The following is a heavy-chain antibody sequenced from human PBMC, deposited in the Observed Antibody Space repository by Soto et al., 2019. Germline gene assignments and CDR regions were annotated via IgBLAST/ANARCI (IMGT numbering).Heavy chain of an antibody. CDR2: IIASSTYS. D-gene: IGHD4-17*01. J-gene: IGHJ3*01. V-gene: IGHV3-23*01. CDR1: DFTFSDFA. Sequence: PGGPLILSCAPSDFTFSDFAMAGVRQAPGKGLEWVSGIIASSTYSKYEDSVNGRFTISRDNAKNTLYLQMNGLRVEDTAVYFCAKDRNGDYIGAFDFWGQGTMVTVSS. CDR3: AKDRNGDYIGAFDF.